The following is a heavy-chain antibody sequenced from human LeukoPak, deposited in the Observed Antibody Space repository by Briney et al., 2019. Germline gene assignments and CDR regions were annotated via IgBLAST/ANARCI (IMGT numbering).Heavy chain of an antibody. CDR1: GGTFSSYA. CDR3: ARTKDYSNFPFDY. D-gene: IGHD4-11*01. J-gene: IGHJ4*02. CDR2: IIPIFGTA. Sequence: SVQVSCKASGGTFSSYAISWVRRTPGQGLEWMGGIIPIFGTANYAQKFQGRVTITTDESTSTAYMELSSLRSEDTAVYYCARTKDYSNFPFDYWGQGTLVNVSS. V-gene: IGHV1-69*05.